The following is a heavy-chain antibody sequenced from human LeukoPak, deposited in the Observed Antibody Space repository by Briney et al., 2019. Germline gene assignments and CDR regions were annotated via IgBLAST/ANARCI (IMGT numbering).Heavy chain of an antibody. Sequence: GKSLRLSCAASGFTFSSYAMSWVRQAPGKGLEWVSAISGSGGSTYYADSVKGRFTISRDNSKNTLYLQMNSLRAEDTAVYYRAKAGMGVATIYYFDYWGQGTLVTVSS. D-gene: IGHD5-12*01. V-gene: IGHV3-23*01. CDR1: GFTFSSYA. CDR3: AKAGMGVATIYYFDY. J-gene: IGHJ4*02. CDR2: ISGSGGST.